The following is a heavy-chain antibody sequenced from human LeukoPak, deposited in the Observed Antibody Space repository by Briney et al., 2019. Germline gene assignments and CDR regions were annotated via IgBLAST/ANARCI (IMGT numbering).Heavy chain of an antibody. J-gene: IGHJ5*02. Sequence: GGSLRLSCAASGFTFSSYSMNWVRQAPGKGLEWVSYISSSSSTIYYADSVKGRFTISRDNAKNSLYLQMNSLRAEDTAVYYCARTQGIAAAGIVGNNWFDPWGQGTLVTVSS. CDR2: ISSSSSTI. D-gene: IGHD6-13*01. CDR3: ARTQGIAAAGIVGNNWFDP. CDR1: GFTFSSYS. V-gene: IGHV3-48*01.